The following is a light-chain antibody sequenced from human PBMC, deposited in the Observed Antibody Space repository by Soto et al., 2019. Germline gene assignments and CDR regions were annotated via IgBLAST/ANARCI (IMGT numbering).Light chain of an antibody. V-gene: IGKV3-11*01. CDR1: QSVNSY. Sequence: EIVLTQSPATLSLSPGERATLSCRASQSVNSYLAWYQQKCGQAPRLLIYDTSNRATGIPDRFSGSGSGTDFTLNISSLDPEDFAVYYCQQRSSWPTFGQGTRLEIK. CDR2: DTS. J-gene: IGKJ2*01. CDR3: QQRSSWPT.